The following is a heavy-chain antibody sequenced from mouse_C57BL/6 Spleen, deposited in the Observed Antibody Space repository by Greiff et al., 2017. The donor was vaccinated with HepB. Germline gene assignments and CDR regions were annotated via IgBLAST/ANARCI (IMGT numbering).Heavy chain of an antibody. CDR2: IDPETGGT. V-gene: IGHV1-15*01. CDR3: TRPQLGRGAMDY. CDR1: GYTFTDYE. J-gene: IGHJ4*01. D-gene: IGHD4-1*02. Sequence: VQLQQSGAELVRPGASVTLSCKASGYTFTDYEMHWVKQTPVHGLEWIGAIDPETGGTAYNQKFKGKAILTADKSSSTAYMELRSLTSEDSAVYYCTRPQLGRGAMDYWGQGTSVTVSS.